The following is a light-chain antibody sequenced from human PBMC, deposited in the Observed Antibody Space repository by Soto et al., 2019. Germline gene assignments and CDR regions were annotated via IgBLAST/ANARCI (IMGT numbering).Light chain of an antibody. CDR2: RNN. V-gene: IGLV1-47*01. Sequence: QSVLTQPPSASGTPGQTVTTSCSGSNSNIGSNYVCWYQQLPGTAPKLLIYRNNHRPSGVPDRFSGSKSGTSASLAISGLRSDDEADYYCSTWDDSLPGIVVFGGGTKLTVL. CDR1: NSNIGSNY. J-gene: IGLJ2*01. CDR3: STWDDSLPGIVV.